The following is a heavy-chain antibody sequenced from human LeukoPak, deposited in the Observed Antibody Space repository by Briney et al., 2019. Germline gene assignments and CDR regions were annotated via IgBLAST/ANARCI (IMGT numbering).Heavy chain of an antibody. J-gene: IGHJ4*02. CDR3: ARDSGDGSTAIDY. V-gene: IGHV3-74*01. CDR1: GFTFSSYW. Sequence: GGSLRLSCAASGFTFSSYWMHWVRQAPGKGLVWVSRINTDGSSTTYVDSVKGRYTMSRDNAKNTLYLQMNSLRAEDTAVYYCARDSGDGSTAIDYWGQGTLVTVSS. D-gene: IGHD5-24*01. CDR2: INTDGSST.